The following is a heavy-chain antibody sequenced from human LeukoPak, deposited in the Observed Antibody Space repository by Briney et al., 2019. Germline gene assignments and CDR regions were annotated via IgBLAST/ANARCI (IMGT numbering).Heavy chain of an antibody. CDR1: GFTFSSYA. D-gene: IGHD3-22*01. CDR2: ISGSGGST. Sequence: GGSLRLSCAASGFTFSSYAMSWVRQAPGKGLEWVSAISGSGGSTYYADSVKGRFTISRDNSKNTLYLQMNSLRAEDTAVYYCAKAPIYDSSGTGGYWGQGTLVTVSS. J-gene: IGHJ4*02. V-gene: IGHV3-23*01. CDR3: AKAPIYDSSGTGGY.